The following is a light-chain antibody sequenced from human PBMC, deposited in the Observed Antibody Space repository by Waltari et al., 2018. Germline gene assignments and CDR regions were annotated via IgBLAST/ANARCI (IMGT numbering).Light chain of an antibody. CDR2: EVI. J-gene: IGLJ3*02. CDR1: TSDVGNYDL. V-gene: IGLV2-14*02. CDR3: AAWDDSLNGHWV. Sequence: QSALTQPASVSGTPGQSITISCTGTTSDVGNYDLVSWYQQHPGKAPKLLICEVIKRPSGVPYRFSASKSGTSASLAISGLQSEDEAEYYCAAWDDSLNGHWVFGGGTKVTVL.